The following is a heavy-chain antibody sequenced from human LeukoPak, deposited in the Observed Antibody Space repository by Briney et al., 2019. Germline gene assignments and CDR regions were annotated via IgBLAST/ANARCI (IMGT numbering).Heavy chain of an antibody. V-gene: IGHV3-7*01. CDR1: GFTFSRYR. CDR2: IKHDGSGK. CDR3: ARDEI. Sequence: GGSLRLSCAASGFTFSRYRMSWVRQAPGKGLEWVAYIKHDGSGKGYVDSVKGRFTSSSDNAKNSLYLQMNSLRAEDTAVYYCARDEIWGQGTLVTVSS. J-gene: IGHJ1*01.